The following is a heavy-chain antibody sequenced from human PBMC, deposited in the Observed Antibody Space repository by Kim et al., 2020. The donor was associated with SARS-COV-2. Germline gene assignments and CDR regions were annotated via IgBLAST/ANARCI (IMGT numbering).Heavy chain of an antibody. D-gene: IGHD2-8*01. CDR3: AKPPWCTNGVCYTRRIAAAGTRDSDN. CDR2: ISGSGGST. CDR1: GFTFSSYA. Sequence: GGSLRLSCAASGFTFSSYAMSWVRQAPGKGLEWVSAISGSGGSTYYADSVKGRFTISRDNSKNTLYLQMNSLRAEDTAVYYCAKPPWCTNGVCYTRRIAAAGTRDSDNWGQGSLGTVS. J-gene: IGHJ4*02. V-gene: IGHV3-23*01.